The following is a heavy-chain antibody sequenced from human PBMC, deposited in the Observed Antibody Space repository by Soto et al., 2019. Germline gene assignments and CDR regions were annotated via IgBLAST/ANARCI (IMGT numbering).Heavy chain of an antibody. CDR1: GFTFSSQW. V-gene: IGHV3-7*05. CDR3: ARERVCDY. CDR2: IKEDGSEK. J-gene: IGHJ4*02. Sequence: EVQLVESGGGLVQPGGSLRLSCVGCGFTFSSQWMSWVRQAPGKGLEWVANIKEDGSEKYYVDSVKGRFTISRDNAKNSLYLQLNSLRAEDTAVYFCARERVCDYWGQGTLVTVSS.